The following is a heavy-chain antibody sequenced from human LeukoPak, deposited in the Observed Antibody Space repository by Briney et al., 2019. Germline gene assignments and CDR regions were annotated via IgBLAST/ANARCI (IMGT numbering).Heavy chain of an antibody. CDR3: ARVSDSRTTVVTPGGGGFDY. J-gene: IGHJ4*02. Sequence: PSGTLSLTCAVSGGSISSSNWWSWVRQPPGKGLEWIGEIYHSGSTNYNPSLKSRVTISVDKSKNQFSLKLSSVTAADTAVYYCARVSDSRTTVVTPGGGGFDYWGQGTLVTVSS. V-gene: IGHV4-4*02. D-gene: IGHD4-23*01. CDR2: IYHSGST. CDR1: GGSISSSNW.